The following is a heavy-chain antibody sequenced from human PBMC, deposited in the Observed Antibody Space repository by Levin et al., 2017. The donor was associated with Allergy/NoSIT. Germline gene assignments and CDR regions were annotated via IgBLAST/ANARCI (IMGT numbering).Heavy chain of an antibody. CDR1: GYTFTGYY. Sequence: GESLKISCKASGYTFTGYYIHWVRQAPGQGLEWMGWIYPKSGGTNYGQKFQGRVTMTRDTSISTAYMELSRLRSDDTAVYYCARGVDFWSGYHADYWGQGTLVTVSS. D-gene: IGHD3-3*01. CDR2: IYPKSGGT. CDR3: ARGVDFWSGYHADY. J-gene: IGHJ4*02. V-gene: IGHV1-2*02.